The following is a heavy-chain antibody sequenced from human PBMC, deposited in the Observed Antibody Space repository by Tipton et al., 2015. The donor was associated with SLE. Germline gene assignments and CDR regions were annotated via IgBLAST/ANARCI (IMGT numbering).Heavy chain of an antibody. V-gene: IGHV4-59*01. J-gene: IGHJ3*02. CDR2: IYYSGST. CDR3: ARDPGYGRAFDI. D-gene: IGHD5-18*01. CDR1: GGSISSYY. Sequence: TLSLTCTVSGGSISSYYWSWIRQPPGKGLEWIGYIYYSGSTNYNPSLKSRVTISADTSKNQFSLKLSSVTAADTAVYYCARDPGYGRAFDIWGQGTMVTVSS.